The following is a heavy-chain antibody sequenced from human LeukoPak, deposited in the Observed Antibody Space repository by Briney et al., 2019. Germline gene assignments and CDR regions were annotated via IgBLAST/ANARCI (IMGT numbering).Heavy chain of an antibody. CDR3: ARGTAVALFDY. Sequence: SETLSLTCAVYGGSFSGYYWSWIRQPPGKGLEWTGEINHSGSTNYNPSLKSRVTISVDTSKNQFSLKLSSVTAADTAVYYCARGTAVALFDYWGQGTLVTVSS. CDR2: INHSGST. V-gene: IGHV4-34*01. J-gene: IGHJ4*02. D-gene: IGHD6-19*01. CDR1: GGSFSGYY.